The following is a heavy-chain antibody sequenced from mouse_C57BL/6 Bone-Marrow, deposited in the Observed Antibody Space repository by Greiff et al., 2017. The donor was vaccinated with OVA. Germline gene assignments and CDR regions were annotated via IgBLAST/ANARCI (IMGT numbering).Heavy chain of an antibody. J-gene: IGHJ2*01. V-gene: IGHV1-19*01. D-gene: IGHD1-1*01. CDR3: AIYGSSGDFDY. CDR2: INPYNGGT. CDR1: GYTFTDYY. Sequence: VQLQQSGPVLVKPGASVKMSCKASGYTFTDYYMNWVKQSHGKSLEWIGVINPYNGGTSYNQKFKGKATLTVDKSSSTAYMELNSLTSEDSAVYYCAIYGSSGDFDYWGQGTTLTVSS.